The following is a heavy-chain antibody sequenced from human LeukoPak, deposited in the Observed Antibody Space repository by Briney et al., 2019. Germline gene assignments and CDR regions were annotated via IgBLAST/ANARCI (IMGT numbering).Heavy chain of an antibody. CDR2: IKSKTDGGTT. CDR1: GFTFSNAW. J-gene: IGHJ3*02. V-gene: IGHV3-15*01. CDR3: TTDILTGLDAFDI. Sequence: GGSLRLSCAASGFTFSNAWMSWVRQAPGKGLEWVGRIKSKTDGGTTDYAAPVKGRFTISRDDSKNTLYLQMNSLKTEDTAVYYCTTDILTGLDAFDIWGQGTMVTVSS. D-gene: IGHD3-9*01.